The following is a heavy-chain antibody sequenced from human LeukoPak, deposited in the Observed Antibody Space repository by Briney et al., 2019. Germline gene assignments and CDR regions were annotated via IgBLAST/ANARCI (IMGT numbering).Heavy chain of an antibody. Sequence: GGSLRLSCAASGFTFSSYSMNWVRQALGKGLEWVSYISSSSSTIYYADSVKGRFTISRDNAKNSLYLQMNSLRAEDTAVYYCAREGRSSYDILTGNRPYRDYYHYYYGMDVWGQGTTVTVSS. CDR2: ISSSSSTI. CDR3: AREGRSSYDILTGNRPYRDYYHYYYGMDV. J-gene: IGHJ6*02. D-gene: IGHD3-9*01. V-gene: IGHV3-48*01. CDR1: GFTFSSYS.